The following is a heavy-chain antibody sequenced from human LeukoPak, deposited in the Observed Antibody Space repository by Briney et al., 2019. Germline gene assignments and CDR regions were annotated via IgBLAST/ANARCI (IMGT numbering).Heavy chain of an antibody. CDR3: ARGFDLSIPHRGLDV. CDR1: GYTFTSYD. V-gene: IGHV1-8*01. CDR2: MNPSSGNS. Sequence: GASVKVSCKASGYTFTSYDINWVRQATGQGLEWMGWMNPSSGNSGSALKFQGRLTMTRNPSINTASMELRSLRSEDTAIYYCARGFDLSIPHRGLDVWGNGTTVIVSS. J-gene: IGHJ6*04. D-gene: IGHD2-21*01.